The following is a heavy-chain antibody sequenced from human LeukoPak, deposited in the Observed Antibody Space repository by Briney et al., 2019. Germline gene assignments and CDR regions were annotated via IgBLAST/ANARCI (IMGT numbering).Heavy chain of an antibody. J-gene: IGHJ4*02. CDR2: ISHSGST. CDR3: ARAVGYCSGGSCSLDY. V-gene: IGHV4-34*01. CDR1: GGSFSGYY. Sequence: SETLSLTCAVYGGSFSGYYWSWIRQPPGKGLEWIGEISHSGSTNYNPSLKSRVTISVDTSKNQFSLKLSSVTAADTAVFYCARAVGYCSGGSCSLDYWGQGTLVTVSS. D-gene: IGHD2-15*01.